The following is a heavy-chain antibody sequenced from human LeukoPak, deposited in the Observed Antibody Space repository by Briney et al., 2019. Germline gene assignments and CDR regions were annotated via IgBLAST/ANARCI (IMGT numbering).Heavy chain of an antibody. V-gene: IGHV3-9*01. CDR3: ARRYSTPSSCYSDY. CDR2: ISWNSGSI. J-gene: IGHJ4*02. Sequence: GRSLRLSCAASGFTFDDYAMHWVRQAPGKGLEWVSGISWNSGSIGYADSVKGRFTISRDNAKNSLYLQMNSLRDEDTAVYFCARRYSTPSSCYSDYWGQGALVTVSS. CDR1: GFTFDDYA. D-gene: IGHD3-22*01.